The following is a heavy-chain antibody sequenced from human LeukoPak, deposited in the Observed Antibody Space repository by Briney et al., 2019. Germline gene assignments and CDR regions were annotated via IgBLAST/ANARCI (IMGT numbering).Heavy chain of an antibody. D-gene: IGHD3-3*01. CDR3: AREDGYDFWSGYYSSYYYYMDV. J-gene: IGHJ6*03. V-gene: IGHV4-61*02. CDR2: IYTSGST. CDR1: GGSISSGSYY. Sequence: TLSLTCTVSGGSISSGSYYWSWIRQPAGKGLEWIGRIYTSGSTNYNPSLKSRVTISVDTSKDQFSLKLSSVTAADTAVYYCAREDGYDFWSGYYSSYYYYMDVWGKGTTVTVSS.